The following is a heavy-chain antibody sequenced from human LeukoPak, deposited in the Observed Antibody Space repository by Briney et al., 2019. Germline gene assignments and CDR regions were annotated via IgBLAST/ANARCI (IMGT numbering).Heavy chain of an antibody. CDR1: GYTFTSYG. Sequence: ASVKVSCKASGYTFTSYGISWVRQAPGQGLEWMGWISAHNGNTNYAQKLQGRVTMTTDTSTSTAYMELRSLRSDDTAVYYCARVVRGSDYYYYGMDVWGKGTTVTVSS. CDR3: ARVVRGSDYYYYGMDV. D-gene: IGHD3-10*01. CDR2: ISAHNGNT. J-gene: IGHJ6*04. V-gene: IGHV1-18*04.